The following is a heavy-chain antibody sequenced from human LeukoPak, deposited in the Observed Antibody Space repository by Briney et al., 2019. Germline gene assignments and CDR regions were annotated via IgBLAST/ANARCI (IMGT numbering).Heavy chain of an antibody. Sequence: GGSLRLSCAASGFTFSSYSMSWVRQAPGKGLEWVSSISSSSSYIYYADSVKGRFTISRDNAKNSLYLQMNSLRAEDTAVYYCARGPGTSGRVYYYGTDVWGQGTTVTVSS. J-gene: IGHJ6*02. CDR3: ARGPGTSGRVYYYGTDV. CDR2: ISSSSSYI. V-gene: IGHV3-21*01. D-gene: IGHD1-14*01. CDR1: GFTFSSYS.